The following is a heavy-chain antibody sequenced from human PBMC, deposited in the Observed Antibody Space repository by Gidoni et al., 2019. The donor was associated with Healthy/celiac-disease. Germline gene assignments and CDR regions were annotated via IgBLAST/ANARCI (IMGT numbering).Heavy chain of an antibody. CDR3: ARDRSSSRGYYYYGMDV. Sequence: VQLVESGGGSVQPGASLVLPCAASGSTLRRSGLSWVRQAPGKGLDWVDNIKQDGSEKYYVDSVKGRFTISRDNAKNSLYLQMNSLRAEDTAVYYCARDRSSSRGYYYYGMDVWGQGTTVTVSS. CDR1: GSTLRRSG. V-gene: IGHV3-7*01. J-gene: IGHJ6*02. CDR2: IKQDGSEK. D-gene: IGHD2-15*01.